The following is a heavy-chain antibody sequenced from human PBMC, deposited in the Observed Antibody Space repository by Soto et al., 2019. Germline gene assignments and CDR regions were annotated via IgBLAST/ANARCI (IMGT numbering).Heavy chain of an antibody. J-gene: IGHJ3*02. D-gene: IGHD4-17*01. CDR1: GYTFTSNA. Sequence: GAPVKPSSKASGYTFTSNAISWARQAPRQGLEWMGWISAYNGNTNYAQKLQGRVTMTTDTSTSTAYMELRSLRSDDTAVYYCARYMMTTVTTTAFDIWGQGTMVTVS. CDR2: ISAYNGNT. CDR3: ARYMMTTVTTTAFDI. V-gene: IGHV1-18*01.